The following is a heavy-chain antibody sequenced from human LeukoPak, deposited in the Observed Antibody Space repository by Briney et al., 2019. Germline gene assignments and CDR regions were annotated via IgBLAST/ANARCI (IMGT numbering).Heavy chain of an antibody. CDR1: GGSISSYY. V-gene: IGHV4-59*08. CDR2: IYYSGST. Sequence: ASETLSLTCTVSGGSISSYYWSWIRQPPGKGLEWIGYIYYSGSTNYNPSLKSRVTISVDASKNQFSLKLSSVTAADTAVYYCAISHYYYMDVWGKGTTVTVSS. CDR3: AISHYYYMDV. J-gene: IGHJ6*03.